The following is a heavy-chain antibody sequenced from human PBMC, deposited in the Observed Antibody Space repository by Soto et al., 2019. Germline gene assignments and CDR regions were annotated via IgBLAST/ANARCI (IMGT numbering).Heavy chain of an antibody. CDR1: GFIFSDYS. J-gene: IGHJ6*02. CDR3: ARDRGSTSDSYGMDV. V-gene: IGHV3-21*01. D-gene: IGHD6-13*01. CDR2: ISDSGNHM. Sequence: GGSLSLSCAGSGFIFSDYSMNWVRQAPGEALEWVASISDSGNHMYYADSVRGRFTISRDNAKNSLYLQMSSLRAEDTAVYSCARDRGSTSDSYGMDVWGQGTRVTVSS.